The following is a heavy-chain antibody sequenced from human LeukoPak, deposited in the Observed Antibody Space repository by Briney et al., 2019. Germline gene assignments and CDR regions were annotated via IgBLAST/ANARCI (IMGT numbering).Heavy chain of an antibody. CDR1: GYTLTELS. D-gene: IGHD1/OR15-1a*01. Sequence: ASVKVSCKVSGYTLTELSMHWVRQAPGKGLEWMGGFDPEDGETIYAQKFQGRVTMTEDTSTDTAYMELSSLRSEDTAVYCCATITGTTYYYYYMDVWGKGTTVTVSS. CDR3: ATITGTTYYYYYMDV. J-gene: IGHJ6*03. V-gene: IGHV1-24*01. CDR2: FDPEDGET.